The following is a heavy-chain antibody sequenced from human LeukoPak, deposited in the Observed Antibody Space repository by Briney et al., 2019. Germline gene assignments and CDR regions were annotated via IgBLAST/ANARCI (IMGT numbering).Heavy chain of an antibody. CDR1: GGSISSGGYS. D-gene: IGHD2-21*01. CDR2: IYHSGST. V-gene: IGHV4-30-2*01. CDR3: ARKDWADAFDI. Sequence: SETLSLTCAVSGGSISSGGYSWSWIRQPPGKGLEWIGCIYHSGSTYYNPSLKSRVTISVDRSKNQFSLKLSSVTAADTAVYYCARKDWADAFDIWGQGTMVTVSS. J-gene: IGHJ3*02.